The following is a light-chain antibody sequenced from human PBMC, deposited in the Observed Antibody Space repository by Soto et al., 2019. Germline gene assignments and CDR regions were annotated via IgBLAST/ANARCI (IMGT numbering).Light chain of an antibody. CDR2: SAS. Sequence: AIQMTQSPPSLSASVGDRVTITCRASQDIKNDLGWYQQQPGRAPKLLMYSASTLHTEVPSRFSGSGSGSVFTLTISSLQPEDFATYYCLQDYSYPYTFGQGTKLEIK. CDR1: QDIKND. J-gene: IGKJ2*01. V-gene: IGKV1-6*01. CDR3: LQDYSYPYT.